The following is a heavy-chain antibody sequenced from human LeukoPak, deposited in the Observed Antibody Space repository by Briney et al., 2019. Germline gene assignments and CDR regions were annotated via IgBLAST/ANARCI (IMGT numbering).Heavy chain of an antibody. V-gene: IGHV3-11*04. CDR2: ISSGDGPT. J-gene: IGHJ4*02. CDR1: GFTFSDYY. Sequence: PGGSLRLSCAASGFTFSDYYMTWIRQAPGKGLEWISYISSGDGPTYYADSVKGRFTISRDNAKNSLYLQMNTLRAEDTAVYSCVRTSHLYYFDYWGQGTLVTVSS. D-gene: IGHD2-2*01. CDR3: VRTSHLYYFDY.